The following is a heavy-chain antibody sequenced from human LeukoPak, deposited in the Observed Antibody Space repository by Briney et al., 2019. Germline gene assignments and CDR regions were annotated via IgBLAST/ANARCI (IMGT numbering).Heavy chain of an antibody. CDR2: MNPNSGNT. V-gene: IGHV1-8*01. J-gene: IGHJ3*02. Sequence: ASVKVSCTASGYTFTSYDINWVRQATGQGLEWMGWMNPNSGNTGYAQKFQGRVTMTRNTSISTAYMELSSLRSEDTAVYYCARLYSSSWYGYAFDIWGQGTMVTVSS. D-gene: IGHD6-13*01. CDR3: ARLYSSSWYGYAFDI. CDR1: GYTFTSYD.